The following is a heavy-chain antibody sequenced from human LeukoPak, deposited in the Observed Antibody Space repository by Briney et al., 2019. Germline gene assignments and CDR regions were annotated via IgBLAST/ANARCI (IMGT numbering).Heavy chain of an antibody. Sequence: SETLSLTCTVSGVSISNYYRSWIRQSPGMGLEWIGHIYTSGSNNYNPSLKSRVTMSVDTSKSQVSLTLSSVTAADTAIYYCARRLGYSYGYSFDSWGQGTLVTVSS. J-gene: IGHJ4*02. V-gene: IGHV4-4*09. D-gene: IGHD5-18*01. CDR3: ARRLGYSYGYSFDS. CDR2: IYTSGSN. CDR1: GVSISNYY.